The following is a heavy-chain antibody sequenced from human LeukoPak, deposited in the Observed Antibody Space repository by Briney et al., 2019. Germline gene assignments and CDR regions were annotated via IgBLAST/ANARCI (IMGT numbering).Heavy chain of an antibody. CDR2: ISSSSTAI. V-gene: IGHV3-48*01. CDR3: ARGRRQAVAGYSNVNWFDP. Sequence: GGSLRLSCAASGFTFTTYTMNWVRQAPGKGLEWVSYISSSSTAIYYADSVKGRFTISRDNAKNSLSLQMNSLRAEDTAVYYCARGRRQAVAGYSNVNWFDPWGQGTLVTVSS. J-gene: IGHJ5*02. D-gene: IGHD6-19*01. CDR1: GFTFTTYT.